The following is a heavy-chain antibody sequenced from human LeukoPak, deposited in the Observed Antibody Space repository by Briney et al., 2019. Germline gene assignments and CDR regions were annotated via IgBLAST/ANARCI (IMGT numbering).Heavy chain of an antibody. J-gene: IGHJ4*02. D-gene: IGHD5-24*01. V-gene: IGHV3-30-3*01. CDR3: AREIRMYGYNPYFDY. CDR1: GFSFSSCT. Sequence: GGSLRLSCAASGFSFSSCTMNWVRQAPGKGLEWVAVISYDGNNKYYADSVKGRFTISRDNSKNTLYLQMNSLRVEDTAVYYCAREIRMYGYNPYFDYWGQGTLVTVSS. CDR2: ISYDGNNK.